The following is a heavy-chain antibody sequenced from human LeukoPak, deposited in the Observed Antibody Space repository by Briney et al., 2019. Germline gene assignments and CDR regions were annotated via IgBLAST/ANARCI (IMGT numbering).Heavy chain of an antibody. J-gene: IGHJ6*03. D-gene: IGHD1-14*01. V-gene: IGHV1-69*13. CDR3: ARDHNPRDYYYMDV. CDR2: IIPIFGTA. CDR1: GYTFTGYY. Sequence: SVKVSCKASGYTFTGYYMHWVRQAPGQGLEWMGGIIPIFGTANYAQKFQGRVTITADESTSTAYMELSSLRSEDTAVYYCARDHNPRDYYYMDVWGKGTTVTVSS.